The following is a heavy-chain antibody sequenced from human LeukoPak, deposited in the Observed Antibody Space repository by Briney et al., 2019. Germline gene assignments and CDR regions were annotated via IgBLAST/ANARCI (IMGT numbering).Heavy chain of an antibody. V-gene: IGHV3-7*01. CDR1: GFTFNNYW. CDR3: ARDTWIQLWFSYDN. Sequence: GSLRLSCAASGFTFNNYWMSWVRQAPGKGLEWVANIKPDGGEKYYADSVKGRFTISRDNAKNSLYLQMNSLRTEDTAVYYCARDTWIQLWFSYDNWGQGTLVTVSS. D-gene: IGHD5-18*01. J-gene: IGHJ4*02. CDR2: IKPDGGEK.